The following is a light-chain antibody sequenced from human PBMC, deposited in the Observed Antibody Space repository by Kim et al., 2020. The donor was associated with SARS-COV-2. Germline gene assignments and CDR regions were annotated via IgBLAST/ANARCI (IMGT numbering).Light chain of an antibody. J-gene: IGLJ2*01. CDR3: QVWDSSTVV. CDR1: NIGSKD. CDR2: RDN. Sequence: VALGQTAKISCGGNNIGSKDVHWYQQRPGQAPVLVIYRDNNRPSGIPERFSGSNSGNTATLTISTAQAGDEADFYCQVWDSSTVVFGGGTQLTVL. V-gene: IGLV3-9*01.